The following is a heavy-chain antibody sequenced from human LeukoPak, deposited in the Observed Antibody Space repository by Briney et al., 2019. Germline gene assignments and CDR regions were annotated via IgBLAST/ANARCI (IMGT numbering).Heavy chain of an antibody. CDR1: GFTFSNYG. J-gene: IGHJ4*02. CDR2: ISSSGRST. CDR3: AKGPIAARTPFDY. V-gene: IGHV3-23*01. Sequence: GGSLRLSCAASGFTFSNYGMSWVRQAPGRGLEWVSAISSSGRSTYYADSVKGRFTISRDNSKNTLYLQMNSLRAEDTAVYYCAKGPIAARTPFDYWGQGTLVTVSS. D-gene: IGHD6-6*01.